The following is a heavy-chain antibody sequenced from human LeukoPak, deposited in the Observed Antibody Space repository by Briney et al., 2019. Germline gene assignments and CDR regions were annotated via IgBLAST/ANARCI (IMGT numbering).Heavy chain of an antibody. CDR1: GFSFSSYE. CDR3: AREERAYGGGDCYSDWFDP. Sequence: PGGSLRLSCAASGFSFSSYEMNWVRQAPGKGLEWVSYISSSGSTIYYAESVKGRFTISRDNAKNSLYLQMNSLRAEDTAVYYCAREERAYGGGDCYSDWFDPWGQGTLVTVSS. V-gene: IGHV3-48*03. CDR2: ISSSGSTI. J-gene: IGHJ5*02. D-gene: IGHD2-21*02.